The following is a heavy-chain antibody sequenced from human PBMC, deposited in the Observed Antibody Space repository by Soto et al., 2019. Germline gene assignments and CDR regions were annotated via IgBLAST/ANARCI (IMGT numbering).Heavy chain of an antibody. J-gene: IGHJ4*02. CDR1: GFSLSSYA. V-gene: IGHV3-30*18. D-gene: IGHD2-15*01. Sequence: QVRLVESGGGVVQPGGSLRLSCATSGFSLSSYAMHWVRQAPGKGLEWVALMSYDETKKYYADSVKGRFTISRDTSKNTLFLQMYNLRVEDTAVYYCAKDRRDGDFMHILVVDFWGQGALVTVSS. CDR3: AKDRRDGDFMHILVVDF. CDR2: MSYDETKK.